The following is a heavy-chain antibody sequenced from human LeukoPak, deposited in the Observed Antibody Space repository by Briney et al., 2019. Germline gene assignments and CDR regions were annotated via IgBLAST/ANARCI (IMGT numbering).Heavy chain of an antibody. D-gene: IGHD3-22*01. CDR1: GGSISSYY. CDR3: AKSNSSGYPFVD. CDR2: IYYSGST. Sequence: PSETLSLTCTVSGGSISSYYWSWIRQPPGKGLEWIGYIYYSGSTNYNPSLKSRVTISVDPSKNQFCLKLSSVTDADTAVYYCAKSNSSGYPFVDWGQGTLVTVSS. J-gene: IGHJ4*02. V-gene: IGHV4-59*01.